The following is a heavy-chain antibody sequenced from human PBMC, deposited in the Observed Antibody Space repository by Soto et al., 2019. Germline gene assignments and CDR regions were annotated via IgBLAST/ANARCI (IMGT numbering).Heavy chain of an antibody. V-gene: IGHV4-34*01. CDR1: VGSFSGYY. CDR3: ARGLRYNWNYVVYYYYGMEV. CDR2: INHSGST. J-gene: IGHJ6*02. Sequence: PSETLSLTCAVYVGSFSGYYWSWIRQPPGKGLEWIGEINHSGSTNYNPSLKSRVTISVDTSKNQFSLKLSPVTAADTAVYYCARGLRYNWNYVVYYYYGMEVWGQGTTVTVSS. D-gene: IGHD1-7*01.